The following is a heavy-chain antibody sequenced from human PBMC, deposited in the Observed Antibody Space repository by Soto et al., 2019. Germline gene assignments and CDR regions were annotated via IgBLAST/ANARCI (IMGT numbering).Heavy chain of an antibody. J-gene: IGHJ4*02. V-gene: IGHV3-30*18. CDR2: ISYDGSNK. D-gene: IGHD5-12*01. CDR3: AKDGIVATRPPDY. CDR1: GFTFSSYG. Sequence: QVQLVESGGGVVQPGRSLRLSCAASGFTFSSYGMHWVRQAPGKGLEWVAVISYDGSNKYYADSVKGRFTISRDNSKNTLYLQMNSLRAEDTAVYYCAKDGIVATRPPDYWGQGTLVTVSS.